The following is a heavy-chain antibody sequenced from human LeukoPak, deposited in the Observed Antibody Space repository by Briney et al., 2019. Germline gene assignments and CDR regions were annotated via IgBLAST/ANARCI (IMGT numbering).Heavy chain of an antibody. D-gene: IGHD1-26*01. CDR3: ARGGDLVKKIFFSGSYERNYFDY. J-gene: IGHJ4*02. V-gene: IGHV1-8*01. CDR2: MNPNSGNT. CDR1: GYTFTSYD. Sequence: ASVKVSCKASGYTFTSYDINWVRQATGQGLEWMGWMNPNSGNTGYAQKFQGRVTMTRNTSIGTAYMELSSLRSEDTAVYYCARGGDLVKKIFFSGSYERNYFDYWGQGTLVTVSS.